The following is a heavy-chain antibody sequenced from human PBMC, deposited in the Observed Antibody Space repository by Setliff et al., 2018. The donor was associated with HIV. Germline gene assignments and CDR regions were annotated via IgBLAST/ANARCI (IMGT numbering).Heavy chain of an antibody. Sequence: KISCKSSGYVFTNYWIGWVRQMPGKGLEWMGIISPDDSDTRYSPSFQGQVTISVDKSTSTAYLQWSSLKASDSAIYYCARHFGISYRIPFDPWGQGTLVTVSS. CDR3: ARHFGISYRIPFDP. D-gene: IGHD3-3*01. J-gene: IGHJ5*02. CDR1: GYVFTNYW. V-gene: IGHV5-51*01. CDR2: ISPDDSDT.